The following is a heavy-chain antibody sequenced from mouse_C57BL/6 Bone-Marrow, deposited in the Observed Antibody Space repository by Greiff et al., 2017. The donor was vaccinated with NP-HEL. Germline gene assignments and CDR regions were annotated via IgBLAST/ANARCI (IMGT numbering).Heavy chain of an antibody. CDR2: IDPEDGET. CDR3: ARNYGSSSLSFDV. J-gene: IGHJ1*03. CDR1: GFNIKDYY. D-gene: IGHD1-1*01. V-gene: IGHV14-2*01. Sequence: VQLQQSGAELVKPGASVKLSCTASGFNIKDYYMHWVKQRTEQGLEWIGRIDPEDGETKYAPKFQGKATITADTSSNTAYLQLSRLTSEDTAVYYGARNYGSSSLSFDVWGTGTTVTVSS.